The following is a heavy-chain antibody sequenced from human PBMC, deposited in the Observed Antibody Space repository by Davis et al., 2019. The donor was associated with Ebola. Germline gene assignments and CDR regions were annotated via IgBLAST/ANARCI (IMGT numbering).Heavy chain of an antibody. D-gene: IGHD3-10*01. CDR2: ISAYNGNT. J-gene: IGHJ4*02. Sequence: AASVKVSCKASGYTFTSYGISWVRQAPGQGLEWMGWISAYNGNTNYAQKLQGRVTMTTDTSTSTAYMELRSLRSDDTAVYYCARGLLWFGELPSYYFDYWGQGTLVTVSS. CDR3: ARGLLWFGELPSYYFDY. CDR1: GYTFTSYG. V-gene: IGHV1-18*01.